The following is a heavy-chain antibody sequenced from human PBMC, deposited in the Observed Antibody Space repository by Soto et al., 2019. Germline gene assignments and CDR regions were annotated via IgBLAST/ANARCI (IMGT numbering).Heavy chain of an antibody. J-gene: IGHJ6*03. D-gene: IGHD3-3*01. Sequence: EVQLVESGGGLVQPGRSLRLSCAASGFTFDDYAMHWVRQAPGRGLERVSRITWNSGTIDYADSVKGRFTISRDNAKNSLYLQMNSLRAEDTALYYCTKSWRLYYMDVWGKGTTVTVSS. CDR1: GFTFDDYA. CDR3: TKSWRLYYMDV. CDR2: ITWNSGTI. V-gene: IGHV3-9*01.